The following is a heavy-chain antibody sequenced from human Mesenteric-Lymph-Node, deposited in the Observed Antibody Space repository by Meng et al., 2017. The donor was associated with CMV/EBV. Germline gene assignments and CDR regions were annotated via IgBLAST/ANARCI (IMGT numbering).Heavy chain of an antibody. Sequence: SVKVSCKASGYSFSNYGISWVRQAPGQGLEWMGGIIPIFGTANYAQKFQGRVTITTDESTSTAYMELSSLRSEDTAVYYCARAPAAATYNWFDPWGQGTLVTVSS. CDR1: GYSFSNYG. J-gene: IGHJ5*02. CDR2: IIPIFGTA. CDR3: ARAPAAATYNWFDP. D-gene: IGHD2-15*01. V-gene: IGHV1-69*05.